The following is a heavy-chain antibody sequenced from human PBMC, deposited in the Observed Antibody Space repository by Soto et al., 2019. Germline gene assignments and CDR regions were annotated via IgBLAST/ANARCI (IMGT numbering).Heavy chain of an antibody. CDR3: ARGRFVQHNERYYYYYMDV. J-gene: IGHJ6*03. V-gene: IGHV1-8*01. D-gene: IGHD3-10*01. CDR1: GYTFTSYD. Sequence: ASVKVSCKASGYTFTSYDINWVRQATGQGLEWMGWMNPNSGNTGYAQKFQGRVTMTRNTSISTAYMELSSLRSEDTAVYYCARGRFVQHNERYYYYYMDVWGKGTTVTVSS. CDR2: MNPNSGNT.